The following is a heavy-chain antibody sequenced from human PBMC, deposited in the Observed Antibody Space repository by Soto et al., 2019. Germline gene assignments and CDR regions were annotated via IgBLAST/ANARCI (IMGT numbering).Heavy chain of an antibody. J-gene: IGHJ4*02. D-gene: IGHD2-21*01. Sequence: QVQLVQSGAEVKTPGASVKVSCKASGYTFANYGFTWVRQAPGQGLEWMGWISSRDGSTNYAQKLWGRVTMTTDTPTSTTYMELRSLRSDDTAVYYCARALLHNVVVPDFEYWGQVTLVTVSS. CDR2: ISSRDGST. CDR3: ARALLHNVVVPDFEY. V-gene: IGHV1-18*01. CDR1: GYTFANYG.